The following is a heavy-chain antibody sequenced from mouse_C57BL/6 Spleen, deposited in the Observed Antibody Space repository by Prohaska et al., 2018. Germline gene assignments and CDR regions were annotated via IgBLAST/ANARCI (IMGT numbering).Heavy chain of an antibody. CDR1: GFTFSNYW. CDR2: IRFKSDNYAT. Sequence: LDHSGGGLVQPGGSMKLSCVASGFTFSNYWMNWVRQSPEKGLEWVSQIRFKSDNYATHYAESVKGRFTISIDDSKSSVYMKMNNLRAEDTGMYYCTELRRGYWGQGTTLTVFS. CDR3: TELRRGY. J-gene: IGHJ2*01. V-gene: IGHV6-3*01. D-gene: IGHD4-1*01.